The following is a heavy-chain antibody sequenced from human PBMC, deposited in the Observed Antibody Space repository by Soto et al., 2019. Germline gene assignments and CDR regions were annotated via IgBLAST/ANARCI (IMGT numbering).Heavy chain of an antibody. D-gene: IGHD2-21*02. CDR1: GLTFSSYA. CDR2: ISGSGSSP. Sequence: GGSLRLSCAASGLTFSSYAMSWVRQAPGKGLEWVSTISGSGSSPYYADSVKGRFTISRDNSRNAVYLQMNNLRGEDTALYYCASPVDFGGNSGLDYWGQGTLVTVSS. V-gene: IGHV3-23*01. J-gene: IGHJ4*02. CDR3: ASPVDFGGNSGLDY.